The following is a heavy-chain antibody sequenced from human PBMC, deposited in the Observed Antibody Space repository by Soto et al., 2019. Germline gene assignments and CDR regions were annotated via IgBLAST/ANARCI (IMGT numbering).Heavy chain of an antibody. J-gene: IGHJ4*02. Sequence: ASAQVSCKASGYTFTSYDINWVRQATGQGLECMGWMNPNSGNTGYAQKFQGRVTMTRNTSISTAYMELSSLRSEDTAVYYYARGPTVTHFDYWGQGTLVTVSS. V-gene: IGHV1-8*01. D-gene: IGHD4-17*01. CDR3: ARGPTVTHFDY. CDR2: MNPNSGNT. CDR1: GYTFTSYD.